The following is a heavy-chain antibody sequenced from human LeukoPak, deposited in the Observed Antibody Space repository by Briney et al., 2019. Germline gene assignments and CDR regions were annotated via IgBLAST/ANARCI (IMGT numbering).Heavy chain of an antibody. V-gene: IGHV1-24*01. Sequence: ASVKVSFKVSGYTLTELSMYWVRQPPGKGLEWMGGFDPEDGETIYAQKFQGRVTMTEDKSTDTAYMELSSLKSEDTAVYYCATRGRWELPLGYFDYWGQRTLVTVSS. CDR1: GYTLTELS. CDR3: ATRGRWELPLGYFDY. D-gene: IGHD1-26*01. CDR2: FDPEDGET. J-gene: IGHJ4*02.